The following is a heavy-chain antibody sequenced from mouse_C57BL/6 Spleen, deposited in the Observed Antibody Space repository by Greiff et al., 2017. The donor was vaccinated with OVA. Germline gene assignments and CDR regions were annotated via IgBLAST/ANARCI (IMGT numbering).Heavy chain of an antibody. CDR3: ARGGYGNFPAYWYFDV. Sequence: QVQLQQPGAELVKPGASVKMSCKASGYTFTSYWITWVKQRPGQGLEWIGDIYPGSGSTNYNEKFKSKATLTVDTSSSTAYMQLSSLTSEDSAVYYCARGGYGNFPAYWYFDVWGTGTTVTVSS. CDR2: IYPGSGST. V-gene: IGHV1-55*01. D-gene: IGHD2-10*02. J-gene: IGHJ1*03. CDR1: GYTFTSYW.